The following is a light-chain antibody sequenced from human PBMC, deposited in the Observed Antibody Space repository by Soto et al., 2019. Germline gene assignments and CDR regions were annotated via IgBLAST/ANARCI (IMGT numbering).Light chain of an antibody. CDR2: GAS. V-gene: IGKV3-20*01. CDR1: QSVSSNY. Sequence: EIVLTQSPGTLSLSAGERATLSCRASQSVSSNYLAWYQQKPGQAPRLLIYGASSRATGIPDRFSGSGSGTEFTLTISRLEPEDFAVYYCQQYGGSPRTFGQGTKVDIK. J-gene: IGKJ1*01. CDR3: QQYGGSPRT.